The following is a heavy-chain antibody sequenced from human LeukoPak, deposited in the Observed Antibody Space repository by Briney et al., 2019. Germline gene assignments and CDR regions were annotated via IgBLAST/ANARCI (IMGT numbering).Heavy chain of an antibody. V-gene: IGHV1-8*03. CDR3: ASLLTYSSGCFLF. J-gene: IGHJ4*01. D-gene: IGHD6-19*01. CDR2: MKANSGNT. CDR1: GYTFPHFD. Sequence: SEPVSCQPSGYTFPHFDLYWLRQATGQGLEGMGWMKANSGNTGYAQKFQGRATITRDPSIHTAHMELSSLRSEDAAVYYCASLLTYSSGCFLFWGKGTLVTVSS.